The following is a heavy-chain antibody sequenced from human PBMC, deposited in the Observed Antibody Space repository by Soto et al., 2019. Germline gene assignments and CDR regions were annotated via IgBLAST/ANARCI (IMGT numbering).Heavy chain of an antibody. D-gene: IGHD3-22*01. V-gene: IGHV5-51*01. J-gene: IGHJ4*02. CDR3: VSPDSTGYYPY. Sequence: LKISCKGSGYTFVSSWIGWVRQMPGKGLEWMGIIYPDNSDTRYSPSFQGQVIMSVDKSIRTAYLQWRSLKASDTAMYYCVSPDSTGYYPYWGQGTLVTVSS. CDR2: IYPDNSDT. CDR1: GYTFVSSW.